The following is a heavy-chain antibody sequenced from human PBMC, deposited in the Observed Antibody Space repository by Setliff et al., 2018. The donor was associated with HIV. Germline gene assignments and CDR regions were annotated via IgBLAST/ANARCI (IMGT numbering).Heavy chain of an antibody. CDR1: GGSISSHY. V-gene: IGHV4-59*11. J-gene: IGHJ1*01. CDR2: IYYNGIT. D-gene: IGHD3-22*01. CDR3: ARAGYYGSTSYWEYFQH. Sequence: ETLSLTCTVSGGSISSHYWSWIRQPPGKGLEWIGSIYYNGITNYNPSLKSRVTVSVDTSKNQFSLKLSSVTAADTAVYYCARAGYYGSTSYWEYFQHWGQGTLVTVSS.